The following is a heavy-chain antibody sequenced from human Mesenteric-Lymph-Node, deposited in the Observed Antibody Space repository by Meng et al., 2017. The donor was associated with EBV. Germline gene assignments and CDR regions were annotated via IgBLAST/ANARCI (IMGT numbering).Heavy chain of an antibody. D-gene: IGHD6-13*01. CDR1: GFTFSSFA. V-gene: IGHV3-23*04. CDR3: ATEEGSPRSY. J-gene: IGHJ4*02. Sequence: EVQLVESGGGLVQPGGSLRLSCTASGFTFSSFAMSWVRQAQGKGLEWVSTMSRGGGGTYYADSVKGRFTISRDNSKNTLYLQMNTLRAEDTAVYYCATEEGSPRSYWGQGTLVNVSS. CDR2: MSRGGGGT.